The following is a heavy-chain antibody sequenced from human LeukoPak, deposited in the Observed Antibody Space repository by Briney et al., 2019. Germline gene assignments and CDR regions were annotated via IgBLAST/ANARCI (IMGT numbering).Heavy chain of an antibody. V-gene: IGHV1-46*01. J-gene: IGHJ4*02. CDR1: GYTFTSYY. D-gene: IGHD3-22*01. CDR2: INPSGGST. CDR3: ARDQRDDWEGSGYYYFDY. Sequence: ASVKVSCKASGYTFTSYYMHWVRQAPGQGLEWMGIINPSGGSTSYAQKFQGRVTMTRDMSTSTVYMELSSLRSEDTAVYYCARDQRDDWEGSGYYYFDYWGQGTLVTVSS.